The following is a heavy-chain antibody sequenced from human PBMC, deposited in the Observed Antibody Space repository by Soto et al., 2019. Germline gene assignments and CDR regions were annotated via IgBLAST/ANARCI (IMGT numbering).Heavy chain of an antibody. Sequence: ASVEVSCKASGYTFTSYGISWVRQAPGQGLEWMGWISAYNGNTNYAQKLQGRVTMTTDTSTSTAYMELRSLRSDDTAVYYCARAVPFYYYDSSGSYYFDYWGQGTLVTVSS. V-gene: IGHV1-18*04. J-gene: IGHJ4*02. CDR2: ISAYNGNT. D-gene: IGHD3-22*01. CDR3: ARAVPFYYYDSSGSYYFDY. CDR1: GYTFTSYG.